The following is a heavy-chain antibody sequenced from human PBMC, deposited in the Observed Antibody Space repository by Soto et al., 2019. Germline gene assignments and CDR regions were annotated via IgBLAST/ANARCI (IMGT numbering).Heavy chain of an antibody. D-gene: IGHD2-2*02. V-gene: IGHV3-21*01. CDR1: GFTFSSYS. J-gene: IGHJ4*02. Sequence: GGSLRLSCAASGFTFSSYSMNWVRQAPGKGLEWVSSISSSSSYIYYADSVKGRFTISRDNARNSLYLQMNSLRAEDTAVYYCARDPPYCSSSSCYIRFLDYWGQGTLVT. CDR2: ISSSSSYI. CDR3: ARDPPYCSSSSCYIRFLDY.